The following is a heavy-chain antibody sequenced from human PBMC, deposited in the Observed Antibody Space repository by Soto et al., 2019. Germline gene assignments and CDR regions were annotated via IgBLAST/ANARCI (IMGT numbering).Heavy chain of an antibody. Sequence: QVQLQQWGAGLLKPSETLSLTCAVYGGSFSGYYWSWIRQPPGKGLEWIGEINHSGSTNYNPSLKRRVTISVDTSKNQFSLKLSSVTAADTAVYYCARRGSSGWYGGYFDYWGQGTLVTVSS. J-gene: IGHJ4*02. CDR2: INHSGST. CDR1: GGSFSGYY. D-gene: IGHD6-19*01. CDR3: ARRGSSGWYGGYFDY. V-gene: IGHV4-34*01.